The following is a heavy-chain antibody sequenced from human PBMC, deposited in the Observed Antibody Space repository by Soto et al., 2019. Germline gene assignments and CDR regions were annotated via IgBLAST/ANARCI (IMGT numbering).Heavy chain of an antibody. V-gene: IGHV4-59*11. J-gene: IGHJ4*02. CDR3: ATRPAGGWAGVFDY. D-gene: IGHD1-26*01. CDR1: GGSISSHY. CDR2: IYYSGST. Sequence: SETLSLTCAVSGGSISSHYWSWIRQPPGKGLEWIGYIYYSGSTNHNPSLKSRVTISVDTSKNQVSLKLNSVTAADTAVYYCATRPAGGWAGVFDYWSRGTLVTVSS.